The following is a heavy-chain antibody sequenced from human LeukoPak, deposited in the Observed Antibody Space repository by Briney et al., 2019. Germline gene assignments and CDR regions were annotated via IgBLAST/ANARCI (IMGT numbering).Heavy chain of an antibody. D-gene: IGHD2-2*01. CDR3: ARDIRGYCSSTSCSRRDY. CDR2: ISAYNGNT. V-gene: IGHV1-18*04. CDR1: GYTFTGYY. Sequence: ASVKVSCKASGYTFTGYYMHWVRQAPGQGLEWMGWISAYNGNTNYAQKLQGRVTMTTDTSTSTAYMELRSLRSDDTAVYYCARDIRGYCSSTSCSRRDYWGQGTLVTVSS. J-gene: IGHJ4*02.